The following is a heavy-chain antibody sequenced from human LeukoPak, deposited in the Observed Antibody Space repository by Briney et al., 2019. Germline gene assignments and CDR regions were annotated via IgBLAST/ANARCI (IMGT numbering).Heavy chain of an antibody. CDR3: ARGPFWSGYYWADRSNYFDY. CDR1: DGSFSGYY. J-gene: IGHJ4*02. V-gene: IGHV4-34*01. CDR2: INHSGST. D-gene: IGHD3-3*01. Sequence: PSETLSLTCAVYDGSFSGYYWSWIRQPPGKGLEWIGEINHSGSTNYNPSLKSRVTISVDTSKNQFSLKLSSVTAADTAVYYCARGPFWSGYYWADRSNYFDYWGQGTLVTVSS.